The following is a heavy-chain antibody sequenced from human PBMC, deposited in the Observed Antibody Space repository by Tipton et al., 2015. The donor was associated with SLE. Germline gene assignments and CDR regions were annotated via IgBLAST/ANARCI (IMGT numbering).Heavy chain of an antibody. J-gene: IGHJ3*02. CDR1: GGSISGSPYY. Sequence: TLSLTCTVSGGSISGSPYYWGWIRQPPGKGLEWIATIYYSGSTYYKPSLKSRVTMSLDRAKNQFSLKLSSVTAADTAVYYCARVDSGRMFLGAFDIWGQGTLVTVSS. D-gene: IGHD3-16*01. CDR3: ARVDSGRMFLGAFDI. CDR2: IYYSGST. V-gene: IGHV4-39*07.